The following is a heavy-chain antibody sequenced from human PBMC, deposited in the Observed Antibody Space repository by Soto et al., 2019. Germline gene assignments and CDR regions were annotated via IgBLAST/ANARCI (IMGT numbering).Heavy chain of an antibody. CDR2: INHSGST. CDR1: GGSFSGYY. V-gene: IGHV4-34*01. CDR3: ARLKGVYPYDSSGYYNFDY. J-gene: IGHJ4*02. D-gene: IGHD3-22*01. Sequence: SETLSLTCAVYGGSFSGYYWIWIRQPPGKGLEWIGEINHSGSTNYNPSLKSRVTISVDTSKNQFSLKLSSVTAADTAVYYCARLKGVYPYDSSGYYNFDYWGQGTLVTVSS.